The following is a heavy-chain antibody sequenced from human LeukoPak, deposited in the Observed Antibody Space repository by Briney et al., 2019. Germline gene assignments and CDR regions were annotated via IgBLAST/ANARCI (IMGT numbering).Heavy chain of an antibody. CDR2: ISYSGST. J-gene: IGHJ4*02. Sequence: SETLSLTCTVSGDSISSSGYYWGWIRQPPGKGLEWIGSISYSGSTSYNPSLNSRVTISVDASKNQFSLKLSSVTAADTAVYYCARHFDYWGREPWSPSPQ. CDR3: ARHFDY. V-gene: IGHV4-39*01. CDR1: GDSISSSGYY.